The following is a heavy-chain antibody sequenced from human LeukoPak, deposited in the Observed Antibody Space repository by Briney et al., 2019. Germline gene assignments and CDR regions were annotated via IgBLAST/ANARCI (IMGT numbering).Heavy chain of an antibody. CDR3: ATKSGYDFWSGYPLTRRRDNWFDP. Sequence: ASVKVSCKVSGYTLTELSMHWVRQAPGKGLEWMEGFDPEDGETIYAQKFQGRVTMTEDTSTDTAYMELSSLRSEDTAVYYCATKSGYDFWSGYPLTRRRDNWFDPWGQGTLVTVSS. CDR1: GYTLTELS. V-gene: IGHV1-24*01. J-gene: IGHJ5*02. D-gene: IGHD3-3*01. CDR2: FDPEDGET.